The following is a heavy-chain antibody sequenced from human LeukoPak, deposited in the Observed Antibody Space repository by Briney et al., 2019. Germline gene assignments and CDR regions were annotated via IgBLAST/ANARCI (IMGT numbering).Heavy chain of an antibody. CDR1: GYSFTSYW. J-gene: IGHJ6*03. CDR2: IYPGDSDT. CDR3: ARLSKGMVRGVIGMDV. Sequence: GESLKISCKGSGYSFTSYWIGWVRQMPGKGLEWMGIIYPGDSDTRYSPSFQGQVTISADKSISTAYLQWSSLKASDTAMYYCARLSKGMVRGVIGMDVWGKGTTVTISS. V-gene: IGHV5-51*01. D-gene: IGHD3-10*01.